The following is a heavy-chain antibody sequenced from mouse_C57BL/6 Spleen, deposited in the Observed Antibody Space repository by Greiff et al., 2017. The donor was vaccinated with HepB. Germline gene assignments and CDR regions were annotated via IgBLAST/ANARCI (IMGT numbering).Heavy chain of an antibody. J-gene: IGHJ2*01. Sequence: VQLQQPGAELVKPGASVKLSCKASGYTFTSYWMQWVKQRPGQGLEWIGEIDPSDSYTNYNQKFKGKATLTVDTSSSTAYMKLSSLTSEDSAVYYCARLTTVVATRRDYWGQGTTLTVSS. CDR2: IDPSDSYT. D-gene: IGHD1-1*01. CDR1: GYTFTSYW. V-gene: IGHV1-50*01. CDR3: ARLTTVVATRRDY.